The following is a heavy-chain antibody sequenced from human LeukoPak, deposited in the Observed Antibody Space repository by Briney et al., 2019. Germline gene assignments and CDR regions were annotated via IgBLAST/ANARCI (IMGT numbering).Heavy chain of an antibody. D-gene: IGHD1-26*01. J-gene: IGHJ4*02. Sequence: SETPSLTCTVSGGSISSYYWSWIRQPPGKGLEWIGYIYYSGSTNYNPSLKSRVTISVDTSKNQFSLKLSSVTAADTAVYYCARGIVGATTGYFDYWGQGTLVTVSS. CDR1: GGSISSYY. CDR3: ARGIVGATTGYFDY. CDR2: IYYSGST. V-gene: IGHV4-59*01.